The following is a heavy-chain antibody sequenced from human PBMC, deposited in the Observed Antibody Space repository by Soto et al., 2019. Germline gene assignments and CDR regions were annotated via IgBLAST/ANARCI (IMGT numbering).Heavy chain of an antibody. CDR1: GGTFSSYA. CDR2: IIPIFGTA. V-gene: IGHV1-69*01. J-gene: IGHJ5*02. CDR3: ARVERGYYDSSGPTNWFDP. D-gene: IGHD3-22*01. Sequence: QVQLVQYGAEVKKPGSSVKVSCKASGGTFSSYAISWVRQAPGQGLEWMGGIIPIFGTANYAQKFQGRVTITADESTSTAYMELSSLRSEDTAVYYCARVERGYYDSSGPTNWFDPWGQGTLVTVSS.